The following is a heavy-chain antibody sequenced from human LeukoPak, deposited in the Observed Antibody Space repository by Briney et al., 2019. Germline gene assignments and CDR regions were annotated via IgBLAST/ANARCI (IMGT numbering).Heavy chain of an antibody. J-gene: IGHJ4*02. CDR2: IGAYNGNT. CDR3: ARAASQSDYNFWSGPNIGEKYYFDY. V-gene: IGHV1-18*01. CDR1: GYTFTSYG. D-gene: IGHD3-3*01. Sequence: ASVKVSCKASGYTFTSYGFTWVRQAPGQGLEWMVWIGAYNGNTNYAQKLQGRVTMTTDTSTSTAYMELRSLRSDDTAVYYCARAASQSDYNFWSGPNIGEKYYFDYWGQGTLVTVSS.